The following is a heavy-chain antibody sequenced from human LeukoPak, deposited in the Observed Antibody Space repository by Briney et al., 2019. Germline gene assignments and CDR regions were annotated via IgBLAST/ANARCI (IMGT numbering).Heavy chain of an antibody. D-gene: IGHD2/OR15-2a*01. CDR1: GYTLTQLS. V-gene: IGHV1-24*01. J-gene: IGHJ4*02. CDR3: AKDLSYRFDY. Sequence: ASVKVSCKVSGYTLTQLSMHWVRQAPGKGFECMGGFEPEDGKTIYAQKFQGRVTMTEDTSTDTAYMELSSLRSEDTAVYYCAKDLSYRFDYWGQGTLVTVSS. CDR2: FEPEDGKT.